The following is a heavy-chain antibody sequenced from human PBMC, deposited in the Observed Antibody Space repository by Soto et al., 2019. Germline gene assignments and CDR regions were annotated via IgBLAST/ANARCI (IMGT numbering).Heavy chain of an antibody. Sequence: DVQLLESGGGLVQPGGSLRLSCAASGFTFSSYAMNWVRQAPGKGLEWVSVISGSGGSTYYADSVKGRFTISRDNSKNTLYLQMNSLRAEDTAVYYCASRSSGWYFEYWGQGTLVTVSS. V-gene: IGHV3-23*01. CDR1: GFTFSSYA. CDR2: ISGSGGST. J-gene: IGHJ4*02. D-gene: IGHD6-19*01. CDR3: ASRSSGWYFEY.